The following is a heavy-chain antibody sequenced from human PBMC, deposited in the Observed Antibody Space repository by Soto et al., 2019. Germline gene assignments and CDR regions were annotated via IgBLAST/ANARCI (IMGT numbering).Heavy chain of an antibody. CDR1: GYTFTSYA. Sequence: QIQLVQSGAEVKKPGASVTVSCTASGYTFTSYAIHWVRQAPGQRLEWMGWVNAGNGNTKYSQKLQGRVTITRDTSASTSYMELSSLRSEDTAVYYCARDVGYIWHLIHHCGQGTLFTASS. V-gene: IGHV1-3*01. J-gene: IGHJ1*01. CDR3: ARDVGYIWHLIHH. CDR2: VNAGNGNT. D-gene: IGHD1-20*01.